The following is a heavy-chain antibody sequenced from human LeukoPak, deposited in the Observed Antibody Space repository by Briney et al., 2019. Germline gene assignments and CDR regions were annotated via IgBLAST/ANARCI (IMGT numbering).Heavy chain of an antibody. D-gene: IGHD5-12*01. CDR3: AKEVGYEPDY. CDR1: GFTFSSYG. J-gene: IGHJ4*02. CDR2: ISYDGSNK. V-gene: IGHV3-30*18. Sequence: GGSLRLSCAASGFTFSSYGMHWVRQAPGKGLEWVAVISYDGSNKYYADSVKGRFTISRDNSKNTLYLQMNSLRAEDTAVYYCAKEVGYEPDYWGQGTLVTVSS.